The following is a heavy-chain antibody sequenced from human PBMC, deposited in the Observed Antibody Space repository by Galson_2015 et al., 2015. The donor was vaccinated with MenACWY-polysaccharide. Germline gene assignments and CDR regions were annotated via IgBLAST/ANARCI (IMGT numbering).Heavy chain of an antibody. CDR2: ISGGGERA. V-gene: IGHV3-23*01. J-gene: IGHJ4*02. D-gene: IGHD1-7*01. CDR3: TKSPSGISGTDFDY. CDR1: GFTFSSYA. Sequence: SLRLACAASGFTFSSYAMSWVRQAPGKGLQWVSSISGGGERAYYAASVKGRFTISRDNSKNTLYLQMNSLRAEDTAVYYCTKSPSGISGTDFDYWGQGTLVTVSS.